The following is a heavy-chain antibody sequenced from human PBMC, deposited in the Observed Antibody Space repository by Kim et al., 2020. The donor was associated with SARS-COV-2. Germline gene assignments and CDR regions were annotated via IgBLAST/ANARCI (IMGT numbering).Heavy chain of an antibody. CDR1: GFTVSSNY. J-gene: IGHJ6*02. V-gene: IGHV3-53*01. Sequence: GGSLRLSCAASGFTVSSNYMSWVRQAPGKGLEWVSVIYSGGSTYYADSVKGRFTISRDNSKNTLYLQMNSLRAEDTAVYYCASRGYSYGYGYYYYGMDVWGQGTTVTVSS. D-gene: IGHD5-18*01. CDR3: ASRGYSYGYGYYYYGMDV. CDR2: IYSGGST.